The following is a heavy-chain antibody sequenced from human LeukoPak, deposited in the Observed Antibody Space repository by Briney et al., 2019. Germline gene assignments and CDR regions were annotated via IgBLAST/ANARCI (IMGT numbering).Heavy chain of an antibody. V-gene: IGHV3-30*04. D-gene: IGHD6-13*01. CDR2: ISYDGSNK. Sequence: GGSLRLSCAASGFTLSSYAMHWVRQAPGKGLEWVAVISYDGSNKYYADSVKGRFTISRDNSKNTLYLQMNSLRAEDTAVYYCARVRGSSWYLGYYFDYWGQGTLVTVSS. J-gene: IGHJ4*02. CDR3: ARVRGSSWYLGYYFDY. CDR1: GFTLSSYA.